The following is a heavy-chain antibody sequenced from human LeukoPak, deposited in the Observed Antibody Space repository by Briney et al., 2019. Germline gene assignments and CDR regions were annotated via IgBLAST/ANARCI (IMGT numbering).Heavy chain of an antibody. CDR1: GYTFSVYY. J-gene: IGHJ5*02. CDR3: ARDWGGSYPKWNWFDP. CDR2: INPNSGGT. V-gene: IGHV1-2*02. D-gene: IGHD1-26*01. Sequence: GASVKVSCKASGYTFSVYYMHWVRQAPGQGLEWMGWINPNSGGTNYAQKFQGRVTMTRDTSISTAYMELSRLRSDDTAVYYCARDWGGSYPKWNWFDPWGQGTLVTVSS.